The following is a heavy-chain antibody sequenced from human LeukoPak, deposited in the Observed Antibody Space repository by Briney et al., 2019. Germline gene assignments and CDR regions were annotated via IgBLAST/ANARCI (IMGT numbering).Heavy chain of an antibody. D-gene: IGHD3-10*01. CDR1: GFTFSGSA. CDR3: TGSSSGY. Sequence: PGGSLKLSCAASGFTFSGSAMHWVRKASGKGLGWVGHVRGKSYNYATAYAASVKGRFTISRDDSKSTAYLQMNSPKTEDTAMYYCTGSSSGYWGQGTLVAVS. J-gene: IGHJ4*02. V-gene: IGHV3-73*01. CDR2: VRGKSYNYAT.